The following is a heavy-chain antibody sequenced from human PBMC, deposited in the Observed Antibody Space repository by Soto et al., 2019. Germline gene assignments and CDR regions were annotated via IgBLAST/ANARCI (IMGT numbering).Heavy chain of an antibody. Sequence: PGGSLRLSCAASGFTFSSYSMNWVRQSPGKGLEWVSSISSSSSDIYYADSVKGRFTISRDNAKNSLYLQMNSLRAEDTAVYYCGRATPSGYDREIDSWGQGTLVTVSS. CDR3: GRATPSGYDREIDS. CDR1: GFTFSSYS. D-gene: IGHD5-12*01. J-gene: IGHJ4*02. V-gene: IGHV3-21*01. CDR2: ISSSSSDI.